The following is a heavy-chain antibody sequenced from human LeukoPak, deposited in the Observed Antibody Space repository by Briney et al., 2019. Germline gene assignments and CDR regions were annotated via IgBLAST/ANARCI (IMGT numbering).Heavy chain of an antibody. Sequence: GGSLRLSCAASGFTFSSYAMTWVRQAPGKGLEWVSGMSGSSGSTYYADSVKGRFTISRDNSKNTLYLQMDSLRAEDTAVYYWAKTDKYSSSPGKEAYCFFDLWGRGTLVTVSS. CDR2: MSGSSGST. V-gene: IGHV3-23*01. CDR1: GFTFSSYA. D-gene: IGHD6-6*01. CDR3: AKTDKYSSSPGKEAYCFFDL. J-gene: IGHJ2*01.